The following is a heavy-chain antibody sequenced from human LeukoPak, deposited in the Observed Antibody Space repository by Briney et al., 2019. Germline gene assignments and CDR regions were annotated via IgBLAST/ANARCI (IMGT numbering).Heavy chain of an antibody. Sequence: GGSLRLSCGASGFTFDGHAMHWVGQAPGKGLEWVSVVSGDGDRTYYADSVKGWFTVSSGNSKKSLYLQLDSLRSAEHALYYCAKDARLIHLWSIFYYYHSMDVWGKGTAVTDSS. D-gene: IGHD5-18*01. CDR1: GFTFDGHA. V-gene: IGHV3-43*02. J-gene: IGHJ6*03. CDR2: VSGDGDRT. CDR3: AKDARLIHLWSIFYYYHSMDV.